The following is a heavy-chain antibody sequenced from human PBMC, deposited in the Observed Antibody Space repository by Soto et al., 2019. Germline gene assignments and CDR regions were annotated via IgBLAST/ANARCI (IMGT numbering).Heavy chain of an antibody. CDR1: GFTFSSYS. Sequence: EVQLVESGGGLVKPGGSLRLSCAASGFTFSSYSMNWVRQAPGKGLEWVSSISSSSSYIYYADSVKGRFTIPSDNAKNSLYLKINSLRAEHTDVYYSAREGIAAREGHYCGQGARVTVTS. J-gene: IGHJ4*02. CDR2: ISSSSSYI. D-gene: IGHD6-13*01. CDR3: AREGIAAREGHY. V-gene: IGHV3-21*01.